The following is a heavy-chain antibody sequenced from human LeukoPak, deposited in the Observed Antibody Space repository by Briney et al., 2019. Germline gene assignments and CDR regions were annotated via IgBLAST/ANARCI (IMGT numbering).Heavy chain of an antibody. CDR2: IHTSGST. CDR1: GGSISIYY. CDR3: ARRDISSGWSFDY. J-gene: IGHJ4*02. D-gene: IGHD6-19*01. V-gene: IGHV4-4*07. Sequence: PSETLSLTCTVSGGSISIYYWSWIRQPAGKGLEWIGQIHTSGSTNYNPPLKSRVSMSIDTTEDQVSLTIRSVTAADTAFYYCARRDISSGWSFDYWGQGTLVTVSS.